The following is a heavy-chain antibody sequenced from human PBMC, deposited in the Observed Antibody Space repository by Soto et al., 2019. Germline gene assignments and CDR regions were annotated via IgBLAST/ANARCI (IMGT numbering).Heavy chain of an antibody. CDR3: AKGSSGSSFSSAGY. J-gene: IGHJ4*02. Sequence: GGSLRLSCAASGYTFSSFAMTWVRQAPGKGLEWVSVISGSGDSTYYADSVKGRFTISRDNSKSTLYLQMSSLRAEDTAVYFCAKGSSGSSFSSAGYWGQRTLVTVSS. D-gene: IGHD2-15*01. CDR1: GYTFSSFA. V-gene: IGHV3-23*01. CDR2: ISGSGDST.